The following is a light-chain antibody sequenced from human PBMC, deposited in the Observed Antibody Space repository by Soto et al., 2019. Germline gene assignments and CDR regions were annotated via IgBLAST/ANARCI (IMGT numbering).Light chain of an antibody. V-gene: IGLV1-44*01. J-gene: IGLJ2*01. CDR1: GSNIGSYP. CDR2: SNN. CDR3: ASWDYSLNAVV. Sequence: QSVLTQPPSASETPGRGLTFPGLGGGSNIGSYPVNWYQQLPGAAPKLLIYSNNQRPSGVPDRFSGSKSGTSASLAISGLQSEDEADYYCASWDYSLNAVVFGGGTKVTVL.